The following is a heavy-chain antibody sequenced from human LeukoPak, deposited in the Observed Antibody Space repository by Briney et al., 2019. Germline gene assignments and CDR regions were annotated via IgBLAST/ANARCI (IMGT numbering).Heavy chain of an antibody. Sequence: GGSLRLSCAASGLTFSSYAMHWVRQAPGEGLEWVAVISYDGSNKYYADSVKGRFTISRDNSKNTLYLQMNSLRAEDTAVYYCARDSGLRYFDWLPDYWGQGTLVTVSS. D-gene: IGHD3-9*01. CDR2: ISYDGSNK. CDR3: ARDSGLRYFDWLPDY. J-gene: IGHJ4*02. CDR1: GLTFSSYA. V-gene: IGHV3-30*04.